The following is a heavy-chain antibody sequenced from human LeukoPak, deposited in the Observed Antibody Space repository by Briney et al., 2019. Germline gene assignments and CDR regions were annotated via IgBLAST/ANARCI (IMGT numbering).Heavy chain of an antibody. Sequence: GGSLRLSCAASGFTFSSYSMNWVRQAPGKGLEWVSSISSRSSYIYYADSVKGRFTISRDNAKNSLYLQMNSLRAEDTAVYYCAREGVTPDAFDIWGQGTMVTVSS. D-gene: IGHD3-10*01. CDR1: GFTFSSYS. CDR3: AREGVTPDAFDI. V-gene: IGHV3-21*01. CDR2: ISSRSSYI. J-gene: IGHJ3*02.